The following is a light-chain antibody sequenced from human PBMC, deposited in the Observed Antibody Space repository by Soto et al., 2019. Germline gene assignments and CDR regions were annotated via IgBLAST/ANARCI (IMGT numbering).Light chain of an antibody. CDR3: QQRSDWPST. CDR1: QNVRSY. Sequence: EIVLTQSPATLSLSPGERATLSCRASQNVRSYLAWYQQKPGQAPRLLIYDASNRAPGIPARFSGSGSGTDFTLTISSLEPEDFAVYYCQQRSDWPSTFGGGTKVQIK. V-gene: IGKV3-11*01. CDR2: DAS. J-gene: IGKJ4*01.